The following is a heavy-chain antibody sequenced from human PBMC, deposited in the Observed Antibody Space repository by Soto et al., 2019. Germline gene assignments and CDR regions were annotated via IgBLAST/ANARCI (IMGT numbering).Heavy chain of an antibody. J-gene: IGHJ5*02. CDR2: ISGSGGST. CDR3: AKVCCGDYRPYWFDP. CDR1: GFTFSSYA. D-gene: IGHD4-17*01. Sequence: GGSLRLSCAASGFTFSSYAMSWVRQAPGKGLEWVSAISGSGGSTYYADSVKGRFTISRDNSKNTLYLQMNSLRAEDTAVYHCAKVCCGDYRPYWFDPWGQGTLVTVSS. V-gene: IGHV3-23*01.